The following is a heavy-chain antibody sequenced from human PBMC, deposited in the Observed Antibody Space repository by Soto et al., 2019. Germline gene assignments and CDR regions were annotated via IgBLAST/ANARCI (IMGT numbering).Heavy chain of an antibody. CDR3: VRLPTGIRTGWFEP. D-gene: IGHD1-1*01. Sequence: GESLKISCKGSAYSFTSHWICWVRQMPGKGLEWMGNIYPGDSETRYSPSFQGQVTISVDKSRNTAYVHWSSLKASDTAMYYCVRLPTGIRTGWFEPWAQGNLRTVSS. CDR2: IYPGDSET. CDR1: AYSFTSHW. J-gene: IGHJ5*02. V-gene: IGHV5-51*01.